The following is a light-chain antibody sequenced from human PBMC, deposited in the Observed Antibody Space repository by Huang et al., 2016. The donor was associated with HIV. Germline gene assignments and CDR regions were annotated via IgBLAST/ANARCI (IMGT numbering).Light chain of an antibody. CDR1: QSFSGW. Sequence: DIQMTQSPSTLSASIGDRVTITCRASQSFSGWLAWYQQRPGNAPNLLISKASSLQSGVPPRFSGSGSGTDFILTISSLQPDDFATYYCQQLHNSPYTFGQGTKLEIK. CDR2: KAS. J-gene: IGKJ2*01. V-gene: IGKV1-5*03. CDR3: QQLHNSPYT.